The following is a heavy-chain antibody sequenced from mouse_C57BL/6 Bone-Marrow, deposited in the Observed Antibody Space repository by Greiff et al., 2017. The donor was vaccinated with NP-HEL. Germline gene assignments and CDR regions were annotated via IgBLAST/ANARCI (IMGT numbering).Heavy chain of an antibody. J-gene: IGHJ2*01. Sequence: VKLQESGAELARPGASVKLSCKASGYTFTSYGISWVKQRTGQGLEWIGEIYPRSGNTYYNEKFKGKATLTADKSSSTAYIELRSLTSEDSAVYFCARIYFYYFDYWGQGTTLTVSS. D-gene: IGHD2-1*01. CDR3: ARIYFYYFDY. V-gene: IGHV1-81*01. CDR1: GYTFTSYG. CDR2: IYPRSGNT.